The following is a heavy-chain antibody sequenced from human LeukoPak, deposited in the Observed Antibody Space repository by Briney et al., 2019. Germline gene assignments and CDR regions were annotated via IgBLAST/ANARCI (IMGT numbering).Heavy chain of an antibody. Sequence: GGSLRLSCAASGFTFSGYAMSWVRQAPGKGLEWVSTIIGSGGATYYADSVKGRLTISRDNPKNTLYLQMNTLRAEDTAVYYCAKGRGYCSGGSCYSGFDYWGQGTLVTVSS. V-gene: IGHV3-23*01. CDR3: AKGRGYCSGGSCYSGFDY. CDR1: GFTFSGYA. D-gene: IGHD2-15*01. J-gene: IGHJ4*02. CDR2: IIGSGGAT.